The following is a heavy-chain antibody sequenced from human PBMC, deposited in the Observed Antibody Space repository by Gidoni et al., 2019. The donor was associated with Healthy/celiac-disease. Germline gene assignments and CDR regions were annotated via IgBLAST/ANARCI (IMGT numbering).Heavy chain of an antibody. CDR2: INHSGST. V-gene: IGHV4-34*01. D-gene: IGHD3-22*01. Sequence: QVQLQQWGAGLLQPSETLSLTCAVYGGSFSGYYWGWIRQPPGKGLEWIGEINHSGSTNYNPSLKSRVTISVDTSKNQFSLKLSSVTAADTAVYYCARGRGYYDSSVGYWGQGTLVTVSS. CDR1: GGSFSGYY. J-gene: IGHJ4*02. CDR3: ARGRGYYDSSVGY.